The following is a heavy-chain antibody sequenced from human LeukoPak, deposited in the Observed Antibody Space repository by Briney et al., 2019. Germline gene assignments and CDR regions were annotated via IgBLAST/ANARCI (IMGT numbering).Heavy chain of an antibody. J-gene: IGHJ3*02. D-gene: IGHD6-13*01. CDR3: AKVASTYSSSWYPWFAGDENDAFDI. Sequence: GGSLRLSCAASGFTFSNYWMHWVRQAPGKGLVWVSRINSDGINTSYADSVKGRFTISRDNAKNSLYLQMNSLRAEDTALYYCAKVASTYSSSWYPWFAGDENDAFDIWGQGTMVTVSS. CDR2: INSDGINT. V-gene: IGHV3-74*01. CDR1: GFTFSNYW.